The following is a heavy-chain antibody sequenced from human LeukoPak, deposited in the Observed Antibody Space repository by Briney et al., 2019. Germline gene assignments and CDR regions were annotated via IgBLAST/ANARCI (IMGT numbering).Heavy chain of an antibody. CDR3: ATSLYLTGFLDY. CDR1: GYTFTTHA. J-gene: IGHJ4*02. CDR2: INPNSGGT. Sequence: GASVKVSCKASGYTFTTHAIHWVRQAPGQGLEWMGWINPNSGGTNYAQKFQGRVTMTRDTSISTAYMELSRLRSDDTAVYYCATSLYLTGFLDYWGQGTLVTVSS. V-gene: IGHV1-2*02. D-gene: IGHD2-8*02.